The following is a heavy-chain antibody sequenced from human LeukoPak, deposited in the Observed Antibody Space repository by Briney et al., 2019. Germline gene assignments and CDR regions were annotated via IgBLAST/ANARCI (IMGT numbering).Heavy chain of an antibody. J-gene: IGHJ1*01. CDR3: VRELVVGPAEYFQN. CDR1: GFSFSNYW. V-gene: IGHV3-7*01. Sequence: GGSLRLSCVAPGFSFSNYWMAWIRHAPGRGLEWVANINKDGSETYYLDSVRGRFTISRDNAKNSLYLQMNTLGAEDTAVYYCVRELVVGPAEYFQNWGQGTLVTVSS. CDR2: INKDGSET. D-gene: IGHD2-15*01.